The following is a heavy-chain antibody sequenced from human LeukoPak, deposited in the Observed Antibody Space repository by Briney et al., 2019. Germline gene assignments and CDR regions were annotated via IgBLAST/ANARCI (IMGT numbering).Heavy chain of an antibody. D-gene: IGHD2-15*01. CDR2: IYYSGST. CDR1: GDSINNFY. V-gene: IGHV4-59*01. CDR3: ARGVVAAPQTFDY. J-gene: IGHJ4*02. Sequence: SETLSLTCAVSGDSINNFYWSWIRQPPGKGLQWIGYIYYSGSTNYNPSLKSRVTISVDTSKNQFSLKLTSVTAADTAVYYCARGVVAAPQTFDYWGQGNLVTVSS.